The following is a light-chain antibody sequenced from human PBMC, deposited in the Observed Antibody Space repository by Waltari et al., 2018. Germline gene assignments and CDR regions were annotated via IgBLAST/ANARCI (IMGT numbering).Light chain of an antibody. J-gene: IGLJ1*01. V-gene: IGLV2-23*01. CDR1: SSDVGGYSL. CDR2: EDR. CDR3: CSYAGYSTYV. Sequence: GQSITISCTGTSSDVGGYSLVSWYQQHPGKAPKLILYEDRKRPSGVSDRFSGSTSGNTASLTISGLQAEDEADYFCCSYAGYSTYVFGTGTKVTVL.